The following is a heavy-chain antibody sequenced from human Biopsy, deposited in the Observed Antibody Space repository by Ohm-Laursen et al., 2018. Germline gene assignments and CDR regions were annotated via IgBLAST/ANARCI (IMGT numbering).Heavy chain of an antibody. CDR2: ISVSGSST. J-gene: IGHJ3*02. CDR3: ARSLSDDYVYDAFDI. Sequence: SLRLSCSASGFTFNTYAMTWVRQAPGKGLEWVSGISVSGSSTFQADSVKDRFTISRDNSKSTLYLQMNSLRADDTAVYYCARSLSDDYVYDAFDIWGQGTMVTVSS. D-gene: IGHD3-16*01. CDR1: GFTFNTYA. V-gene: IGHV3-23*01.